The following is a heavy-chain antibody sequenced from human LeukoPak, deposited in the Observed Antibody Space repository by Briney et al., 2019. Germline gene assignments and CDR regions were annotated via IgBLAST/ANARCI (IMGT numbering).Heavy chain of an antibody. CDR2: ISGSGDNT. J-gene: IGHJ4*02. D-gene: IGHD6-19*01. V-gene: IGHV3-23*01. CDR3: AKARSAWYLFDY. Sequence: GGSLRLSCAASRFTFSTYAMSWVRQAPGKGLEWVSAISGSGDNTKYADSVKGRFAISRDNSKNTLYLQMNSLRAEDSAIYYCAKARSAWYLFDYWGQGTPVTVSS. CDR1: RFTFSTYA.